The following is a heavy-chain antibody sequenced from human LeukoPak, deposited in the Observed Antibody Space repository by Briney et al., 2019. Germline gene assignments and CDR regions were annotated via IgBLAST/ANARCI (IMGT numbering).Heavy chain of an antibody. Sequence: ASVKVSCKASGGTFSSYAISWVRQAPGQGLGWMGGIIPIFGTANYAQKFQGRVTITTDESTSTAYMELSSLRSEDTAVYYCAKGAITMIYFHYWGQGTLVSVSS. CDR2: IIPIFGTA. CDR3: AKGAITMIYFHY. V-gene: IGHV1-69*05. CDR1: GGTFSSYA. J-gene: IGHJ4*02. D-gene: IGHD3-22*01.